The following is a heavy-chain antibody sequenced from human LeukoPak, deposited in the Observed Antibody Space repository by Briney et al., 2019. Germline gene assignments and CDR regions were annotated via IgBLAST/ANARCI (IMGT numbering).Heavy chain of an antibody. CDR1: GGSISSGGYY. CDR2: IYHSGST. V-gene: IGHV4-30-2*01. Sequence: SETLSLTCTVSGGSISSGGYYWSWIRQPPGKGLEWIGYIYHSGSTYYNPSLKSRVTISVDRSKNQFSLKLSSVTAADTAVYYCARRRKMVRGVIIDSSGGVYYYMDVWGKGTTVTVSS. D-gene: IGHD3-10*01. J-gene: IGHJ6*03. CDR3: ARRRKMVRGVIIDSSGGVYYYMDV.